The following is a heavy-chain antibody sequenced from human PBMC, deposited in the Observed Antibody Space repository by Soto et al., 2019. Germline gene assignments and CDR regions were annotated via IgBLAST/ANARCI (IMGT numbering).Heavy chain of an antibody. CDR1: GYTFTGHY. Sequence: ASVKVSCKASGYTFTGHYIHWVRQAPEQGPEWMGEIGPESGATRYAQKFQGRVTMTRDTSITTVYMELKNLSPDDTAVYYCGRGRSGQIVVFYWGQGTPVTVSS. J-gene: IGHJ4*02. D-gene: IGHD1-26*01. V-gene: IGHV1-2*02. CDR2: IGPESGAT. CDR3: GRGRSGQIVVFY.